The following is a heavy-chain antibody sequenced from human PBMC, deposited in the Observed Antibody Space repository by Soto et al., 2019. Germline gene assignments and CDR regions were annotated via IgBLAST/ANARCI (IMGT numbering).Heavy chain of an antibody. J-gene: IGHJ4*02. D-gene: IGHD3-16*02. CDR3: ARGTPLRHRTGSYRQPPPRFDY. Sequence: SETVSLTCAVYGGSFSGYYWSWIRQPPGKGLEWIGEINHSGSTNYNPSLKSRVTISVDTSKNQFSLKLSSVTAADTAVYYCARGTPLRHRTGSYRQPPPRFDYWGQGTLVTVSS. CDR2: INHSGST. CDR1: GGSFSGYY. V-gene: IGHV4-34*01.